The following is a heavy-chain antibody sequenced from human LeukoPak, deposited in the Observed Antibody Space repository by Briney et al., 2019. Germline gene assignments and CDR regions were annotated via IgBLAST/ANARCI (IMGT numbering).Heavy chain of an antibody. J-gene: IGHJ4*02. Sequence: PGGSLRLSCAASGFTFDDYGMSWVRQAPGKGLEWVSGINWNGGSTGYADSVKGRFTISRDNAKNSLYLQMNSLRAEDTALYYCARYPKIASITIFGVVTYYFDYWGQGTLVTDSS. CDR2: INWNGGST. CDR3: ARYPKIASITIFGVVTYYFDY. V-gene: IGHV3-20*04. D-gene: IGHD3-3*01. CDR1: GFTFDDYG.